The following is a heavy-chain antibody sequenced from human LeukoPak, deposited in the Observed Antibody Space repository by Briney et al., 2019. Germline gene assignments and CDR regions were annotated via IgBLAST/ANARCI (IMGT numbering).Heavy chain of an antibody. D-gene: IGHD1-26*01. CDR2: ISSSSSYI. V-gene: IGHV3-21*04. J-gene: IGHJ3*02. CDR1: GFTFSSYS. CDR3: AKVVGATGSDAFDI. Sequence: GGSLRLSCAASGFTFSSYSMNWVRQAPGKGLEWVSSISSSSSYIYYADSVKGRFTISRDNSKNTLYLQMNSLRAEDTAVYYCAKVVGATGSDAFDIWGQGTMVTVSS.